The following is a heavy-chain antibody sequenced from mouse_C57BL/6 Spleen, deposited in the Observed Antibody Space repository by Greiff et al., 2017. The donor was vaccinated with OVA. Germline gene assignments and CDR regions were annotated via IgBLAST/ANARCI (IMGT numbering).Heavy chain of an antibody. J-gene: IGHJ4*01. D-gene: IGHD1-1*01. CDR1: GYTFTDYY. Sequence: EVQLQQSGPVLVKPGASVKMSCKASGYTFTDYYMNWVKQSHGKSLEWIGVINPYNGGTSYNQKFKGKATLTVDKSSSTAYMELNSLTSEDSAVYYCARTPITTVPYAMDYWGQGTSVTVSS. CDR3: ARTPITTVPYAMDY. CDR2: INPYNGGT. V-gene: IGHV1-19*01.